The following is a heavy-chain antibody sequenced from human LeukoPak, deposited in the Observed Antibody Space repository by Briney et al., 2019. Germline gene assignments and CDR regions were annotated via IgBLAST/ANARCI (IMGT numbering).Heavy chain of an antibody. CDR3: AMVYSRVFDY. V-gene: IGHV1-46*01. CDR2: INISGGST. J-gene: IGHJ4*02. Sequence: ASVKVTCKASAYTFTSYYMHWVRQPPAQGLEWMGIINISGGSTSNAHKFQDRVNMTRDMSTSTVYMELSSVRSEDRAVYYCAMVYSRVFDYWGQGTLVTVSS. CDR1: AYTFTSYY. D-gene: IGHD6-13*01.